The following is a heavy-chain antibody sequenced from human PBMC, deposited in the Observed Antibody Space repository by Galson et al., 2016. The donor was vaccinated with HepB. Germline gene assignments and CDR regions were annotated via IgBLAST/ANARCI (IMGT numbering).Heavy chain of an antibody. V-gene: IGHV3-23*01. CDR2: ISGVSDRT. Sequence: SLRLSCAASGFTFSIYAMSWVRQAPGKGPEWVSAISGVSDRTYYAGSMKDRFIISRDDSRNMLFLQLNSLRAEDTAIYYCAKESPYSNVRQYYLENWGLGTLVTVSS. J-gene: IGHJ4*01. D-gene: IGHD4-11*01. CDR1: GFTFSIYA. CDR3: AKESPYSNVRQYYLEN.